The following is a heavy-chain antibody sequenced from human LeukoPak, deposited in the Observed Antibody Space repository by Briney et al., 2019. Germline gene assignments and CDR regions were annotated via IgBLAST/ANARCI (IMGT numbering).Heavy chain of an antibody. D-gene: IGHD6-13*01. CDR3: ARERDLGYSSSWGYYYYYMDV. CDR2: VNPNSGNT. J-gene: IGHJ6*03. CDR1: GYTFTSYD. Sequence: ASVKVSCKASGYTFTSYDVNWVRQATGQGLEWMGWVNPNSGNTGYAQKFQGRVTMTRNTSISTAYMELSSLRSEDTAVYYCARERDLGYSSSWGYYYYYMDVWGKGTTVTVSS. V-gene: IGHV1-8*01.